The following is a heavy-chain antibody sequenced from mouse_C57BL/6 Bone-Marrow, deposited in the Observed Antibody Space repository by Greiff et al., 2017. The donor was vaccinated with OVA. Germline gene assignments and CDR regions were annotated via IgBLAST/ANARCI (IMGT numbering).Heavy chain of an antibody. D-gene: IGHD2-4*01. Sequence: QVHVKQSGAELVKPGASVKLSCKASGYTFTEYTIHWVKQRSGQGLEWIGWFYPGSGSIKYNEKFKDKGTLTADKSSSTVDMERSRLTAEDSAVYYCARREDGGLGCWGQGTTLTVS. J-gene: IGHJ2*01. CDR3: ARREDGGLGC. CDR2: FYPGSGSI. V-gene: IGHV1-62-2*01. CDR1: GYTFTEYT.